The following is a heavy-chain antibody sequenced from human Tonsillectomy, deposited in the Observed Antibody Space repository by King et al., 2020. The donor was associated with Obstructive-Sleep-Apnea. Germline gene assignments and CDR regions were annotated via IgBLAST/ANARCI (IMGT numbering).Heavy chain of an antibody. Sequence: VQLVESGGGLVTPGGSLRLSCAASAFTFRNYTMNWVRQAPGKGLEWVSSISSSSSYLYYADSVKGRFTISRDNAKNSLYLQMNSLRAEDTAVYYCAGGHSSTGAWGQGTLVTVSS. D-gene: IGHD1-14*01. CDR1: AFTFRNYT. V-gene: IGHV3-21*01. CDR3: AGGHSSTGA. J-gene: IGHJ4*02. CDR2: ISSSSSYL.